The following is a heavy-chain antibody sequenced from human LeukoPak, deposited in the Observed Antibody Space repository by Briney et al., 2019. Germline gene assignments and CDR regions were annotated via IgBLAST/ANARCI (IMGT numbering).Heavy chain of an antibody. V-gene: IGHV3-23*01. CDR1: GFTFTSYA. CDR3: ARTYAGYYFDY. D-gene: IGHD3-16*01. Sequence: GGSLRLSCAASGFTFTSYAMSWVRQAPGKGLEWVSTISGGSFTTYYADSVKGRFTISRDDSKNTLLLQMSSLRAEDTAVFYCARTYAGYYFDYWGRGTLVTVSS. CDR2: ISGGSFTT. J-gene: IGHJ4*02.